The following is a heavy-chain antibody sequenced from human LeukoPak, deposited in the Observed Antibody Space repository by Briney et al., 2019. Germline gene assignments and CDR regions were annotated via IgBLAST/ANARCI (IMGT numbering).Heavy chain of an antibody. CDR1: GFTFSIYN. J-gene: IGHJ4*02. Sequence: AGSLRLSCAASGFTFSIYNMNWVRQAPGKGLEWVSPISSSSSYIYYADSVKGRFTISRDNAKNSLYLQMNSLRAEDTAVYYCARLTTTVTTPFDYWGQGTLVTVSS. V-gene: IGHV3-21*01. D-gene: IGHD4-17*01. CDR3: ARLTTTVTTPFDY. CDR2: ISSSSSYI.